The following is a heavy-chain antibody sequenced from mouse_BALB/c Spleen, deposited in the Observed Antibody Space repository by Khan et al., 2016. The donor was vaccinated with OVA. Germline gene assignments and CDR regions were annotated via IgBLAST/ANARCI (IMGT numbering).Heavy chain of an antibody. CDR3: ARDRIDY. Sequence: QVQLQQSGAELAKPGASVKMSCKASGYTFSTYWMHWVKQRPGQGLEWIGYINPCTGYTYYNQKFKDKATLTVDKSSSTAYMQLSNLTSEDSADYYCARDRIDYWGQGTTLTVSS. J-gene: IGHJ2*01. CDR2: INPCTGYT. V-gene: IGHV1-7*01. CDR1: GYTFSTYW.